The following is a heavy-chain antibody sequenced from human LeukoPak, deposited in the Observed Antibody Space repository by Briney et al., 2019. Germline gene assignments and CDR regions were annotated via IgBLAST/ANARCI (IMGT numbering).Heavy chain of an antibody. CDR2: IIPIYGTS. Sequence: ASVKVSCKASGYTFTSYGISWVRQAPGQGLEWMGRIIPIYGTSNYAQKFQGRVTITTDESTSTAYMELSSLTSEDTAVYYCARKGFRPVAGHPFDIWGQGTMVIVSS. J-gene: IGHJ3*02. CDR3: ARKGFRPVAGHPFDI. CDR1: GYTFTSYG. V-gene: IGHV1-69*05. D-gene: IGHD6-19*01.